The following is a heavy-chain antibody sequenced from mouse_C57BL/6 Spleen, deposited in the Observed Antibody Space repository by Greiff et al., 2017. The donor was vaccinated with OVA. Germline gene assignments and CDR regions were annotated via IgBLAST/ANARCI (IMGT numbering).Heavy chain of an antibody. J-gene: IGHJ4*01. Sequence: EVKVEESGGGLVQPGGSLKLSCAASGFTFSDYYMYWVRQTPEKRLEWVAYISNGGGSTYYPDTVKGRFTISRDNAKNTLYLQMSRLKSEDTAMYYGARPQGPYAMDYWGQGTSVTVSS. V-gene: IGHV5-12*01. CDR3: ARPQGPYAMDY. CDR1: GFTFSDYY. CDR2: ISNGGGST.